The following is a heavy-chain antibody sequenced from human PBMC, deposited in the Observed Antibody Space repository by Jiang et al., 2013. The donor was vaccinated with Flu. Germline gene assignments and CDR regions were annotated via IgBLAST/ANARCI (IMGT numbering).Heavy chain of an antibody. CDR3: ARAGWGYWYFDL. CDR2: TYYKSKWYS. D-gene: IGHD6-19*01. V-gene: IGHV6-1*01. Sequence: SVSNNSVAWNWIRQSPSRGLEWLGRTYYKSKWYSDYAVSVKSRITINPDTSKNQFSLHLNSVTPDDTAMYYCARAGWGYWYFDLWGRGTLVTVSS. CDR1: SVSNNSVA. J-gene: IGHJ2*01.